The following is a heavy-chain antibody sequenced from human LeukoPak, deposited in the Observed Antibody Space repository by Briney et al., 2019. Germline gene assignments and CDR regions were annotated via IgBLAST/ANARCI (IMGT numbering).Heavy chain of an antibody. V-gene: IGHV3-74*01. J-gene: IGHJ4*02. CDR1: GFTFSSYW. D-gene: IGHD4-23*01. CDR3: ARGRPHGNDY. CDR2: IASDGSST. Sequence: PGGSLRLSCAASGFTFSSYWMNWVRQAPGKGLVWVSRIASDGSSTTYADSVKGRFSISRDNAKGTLYLQMNSLRVEDTAVYYCARGRPHGNDYWGQGTLVTVSS.